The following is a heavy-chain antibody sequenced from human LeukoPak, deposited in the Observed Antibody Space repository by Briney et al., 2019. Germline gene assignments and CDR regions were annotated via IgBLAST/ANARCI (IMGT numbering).Heavy chain of an antibody. J-gene: IGHJ1*01. CDR3: TRLQYQLLYDAQYFQH. V-gene: IGHV3-23*01. CDR2: ISSSGGST. CDR1: GFTLTNYA. D-gene: IGHD2-2*02. Sequence: QAGGSLRLSCTASGFTLTNYAMNWVRQAPGKGLEWVSAISSSGGSTYYADSVKGRFTISRDNSKNTLYLQMNSLRAEDTAVYYCTRLQYQLLYDAQYFQHWGQGTTVTVSS.